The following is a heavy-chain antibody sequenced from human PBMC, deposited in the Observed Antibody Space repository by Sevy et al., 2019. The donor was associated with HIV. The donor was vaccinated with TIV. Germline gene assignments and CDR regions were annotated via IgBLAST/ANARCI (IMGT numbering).Heavy chain of an antibody. D-gene: IGHD1-7*01. V-gene: IGHV3-23*01. CDR2: ISGSGGLT. CDR1: GLTSGAFA. Sequence: GGSLRLSCKVTGLTSGAFAMSWVRQTPGKWLEWISSISGSGGLTHYADSVKGRFTISRDKSKGTVDLEMNSLRGDDTAVYYCAKPNWNFRADWFDTWGQGTLVTVSS. CDR3: AKPNWNFRADWFDT. J-gene: IGHJ5*02.